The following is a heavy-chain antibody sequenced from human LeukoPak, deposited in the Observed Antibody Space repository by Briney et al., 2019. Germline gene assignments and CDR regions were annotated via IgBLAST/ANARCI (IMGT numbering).Heavy chain of an antibody. CDR1: GFTFSSYS. D-gene: IGHD3-10*01. CDR2: ISSSSSYI. J-gene: IGHJ4*02. CDR3: ARSLWFGEFHYFDY. V-gene: IGHV3-21*01. Sequence: GGFLRLSCAASGFTFSSYSMNWVRQAPGKGLEWVSSISSSSSYIYYADSVKGRFTISRDNAKNSLYLQMNSLRAEDTAVYYCARSLWFGEFHYFDYWGQGTLVTVSS.